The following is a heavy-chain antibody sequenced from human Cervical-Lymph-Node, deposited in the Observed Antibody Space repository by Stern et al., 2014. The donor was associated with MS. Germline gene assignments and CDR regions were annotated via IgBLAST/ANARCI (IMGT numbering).Heavy chain of an antibody. J-gene: IGHJ6*02. V-gene: IGHV3-30*04. D-gene: IGHD4-17*01. CDR3: ARDRLDGDYVYYYGLDV. CDR1: GFTFSRYA. CDR2: ISSDGMNK. Sequence: VQLVEAGGGVVRPGRSLRLSCATSGFTFSRYAVLWVRPAPGKGLEWVAAISSDGMNKFYGDSVKGRFTISRDNSKNTLFLQMNNLRPEDSGVYHCARDRLDGDYVYYYGLDVWGQGTTVTVSS.